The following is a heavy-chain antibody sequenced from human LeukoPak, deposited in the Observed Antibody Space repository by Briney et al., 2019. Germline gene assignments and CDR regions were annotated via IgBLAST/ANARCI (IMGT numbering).Heavy chain of an antibody. CDR2: IRYDGSNK. CDR1: GFTFSSYG. D-gene: IGHD6-13*01. V-gene: IGHV3-30*02. CDR3: AKAGIAAAGTGDGY. J-gene: IGHJ4*02. Sequence: PGGSLRLSCAASGFTFSSYGMHWVRQAPGKGLELGAFIRYDGSNKYYADSVKGRFTISRDNSKNTLYLQMNSLRAEDTAVYYCAKAGIAAAGTGDGYWGQGTLVTVSS.